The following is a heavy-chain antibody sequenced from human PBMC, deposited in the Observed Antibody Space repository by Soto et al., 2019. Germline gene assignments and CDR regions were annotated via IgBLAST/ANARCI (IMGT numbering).Heavy chain of an antibody. J-gene: IGHJ2*01. D-gene: IGHD3-16*01. Sequence: DVQLLESGGRLVQPGGSLRLSCAASGFMFRTYAMTWVRQASGKGLEWVSSISGNGDSTYYADSVKGRFTVSRDNSKSTLYLQMSRVTVEDTAIYYCTKDPTLITAWYFDIWGRGTLVSVSS. V-gene: IGHV3-23*01. CDR2: ISGNGDST. CDR3: TKDPTLITAWYFDI. CDR1: GFMFRTYA.